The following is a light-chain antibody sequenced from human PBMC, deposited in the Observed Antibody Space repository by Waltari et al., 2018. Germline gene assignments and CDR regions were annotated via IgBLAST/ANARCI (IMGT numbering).Light chain of an antibody. J-gene: IGKJ1*01. V-gene: IGKV1-5*03. CDR1: QSLSNW. Sequence: RVTITCRASQSLSNWLAWYQQKPGKAPKVLIYKASTLESGVPSRFSGSVSGTEFTLTISSLQPDDCATYYCQQYRNLWTFGQGTKVEIK. CDR3: QQYRNLWT. CDR2: KAS.